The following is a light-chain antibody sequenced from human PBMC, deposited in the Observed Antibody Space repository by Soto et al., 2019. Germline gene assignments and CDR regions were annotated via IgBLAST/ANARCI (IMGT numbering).Light chain of an antibody. J-gene: IGLJ2*01. CDR1: SSDVGGYNY. Sequence: QSVLTQPRSVSGSPGQSVTISCTGTSSDVGGYNYVSWNQQHPGKAPKLMIYDVSKRPSGVPDRFSGSKSGNTASLTISGLQAEDEADYYCCSYTSSSTLVFGGGTKLTVL. V-gene: IGLV2-11*01. CDR3: CSYTSSSTLV. CDR2: DVS.